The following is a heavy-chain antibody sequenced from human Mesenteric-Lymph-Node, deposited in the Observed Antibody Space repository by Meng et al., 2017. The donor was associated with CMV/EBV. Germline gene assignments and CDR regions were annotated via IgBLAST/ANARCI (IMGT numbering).Heavy chain of an antibody. D-gene: IGHD2-2*01. J-gene: IGHJ6*02. CDR3: AKDRGYCTSTSCRGFHYYGMDV. V-gene: IGHV3-30-3*01. CDR2: ISHDENTK. Sequence: GGSLRLSCEASGFMFSSYAMHWVRQAPGKGLEWVAAISHDENTKDYADSVKGRFTISRDNSDKVLLLQMNSLKTEDTAVYYCAKDRGYCTSTSCRGFHYYGMDVWGQGTTVTVSS. CDR1: GFMFSSYA.